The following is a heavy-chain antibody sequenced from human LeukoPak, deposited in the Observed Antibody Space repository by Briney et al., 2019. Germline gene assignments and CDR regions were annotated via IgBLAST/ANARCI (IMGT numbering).Heavy chain of an antibody. CDR3: ASALSPYYDILTGYYPPYYYYGMDV. CDR2: FDPEDGET. J-gene: IGHJ6*02. D-gene: IGHD3-9*01. CDR1: GYTLTELS. Sequence: ASVKVSCKVSGYTLTELSMHWVRQAPGKGLEWMGGFDPEDGETIYAQKFQGRVTMTEDTSTDTAYMELSSLRSEDTAVYYCASALSPYYDILTGYYPPYYYYGMDVWGQGTTVTVSS. V-gene: IGHV1-24*01.